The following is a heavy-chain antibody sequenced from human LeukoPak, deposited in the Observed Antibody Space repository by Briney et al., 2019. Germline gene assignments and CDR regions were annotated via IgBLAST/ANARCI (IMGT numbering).Heavy chain of an antibody. J-gene: IGHJ4*02. CDR3: AAGGDSAKAGY. Sequence: PSETLSLTCAVSGASISSGRYYWGWFRQPPGKGLEWIGTIHYSGTPTFYNPPLESRVTILADTSKNQFSLKLSSVTAADTALYYCAAGGDSAKAGYWGQGTLVAVSS. V-gene: IGHV4-39*01. CDR2: IHYSGTPT. CDR1: GASISSGRYY. D-gene: IGHD3-16*01.